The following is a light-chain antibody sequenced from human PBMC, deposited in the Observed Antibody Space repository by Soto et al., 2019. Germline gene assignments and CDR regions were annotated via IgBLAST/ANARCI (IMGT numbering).Light chain of an antibody. CDR2: AAS. V-gene: IGKV1-39*01. CDR1: QSISSY. J-gene: IGKJ4*01. CDR3: QQSYSTRLT. Sequence: DIQMTQSPSSLSASIGDRVTITCRASQSISSYLNWYQHRPEKAPKLLIYAASSLQPGVPSRFSGSGSGTDFTLTISSLQPEDFATYYCQQSYSTRLTFGGGTKVEIK.